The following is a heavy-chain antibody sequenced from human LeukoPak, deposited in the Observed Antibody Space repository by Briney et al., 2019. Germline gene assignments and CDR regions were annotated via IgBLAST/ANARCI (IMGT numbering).Heavy chain of an antibody. CDR2: INPNSGGI. Sequence: ASVKVSCKASGYTFTGYYMHWVRQAPGQGLEWMGWINPNSGGINYAQKFQGRVTMTRDTSISTAYMELSRLRSDDTAVYYCARGPVELGDAFDIWGQGTMVTVSS. CDR1: GYTFTGYY. J-gene: IGHJ3*02. CDR3: ARGPVELGDAFDI. V-gene: IGHV1-2*02. D-gene: IGHD1-7*01.